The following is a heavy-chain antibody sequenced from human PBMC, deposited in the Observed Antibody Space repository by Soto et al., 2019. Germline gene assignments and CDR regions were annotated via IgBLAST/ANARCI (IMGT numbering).Heavy chain of an antibody. CDR3: ARESEDLTSNFDY. J-gene: IGHJ4*02. CDR1: GFTFTRFS. Sequence: EVQLGESGGDLVKPGGSLRLSCAASGFTFTRFSMNWVRQAPGKGLEWVSSISSTTNYIYYGDSMKGRFTISRDNAKNSLYLEMNSLRAEDTAVYYCARESEDLTSNFDYWGQGTLVTVSS. CDR2: ISSTTNYI. V-gene: IGHV3-21*06.